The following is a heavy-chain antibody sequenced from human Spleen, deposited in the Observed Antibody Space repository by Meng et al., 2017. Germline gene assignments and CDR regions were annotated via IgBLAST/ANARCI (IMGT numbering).Heavy chain of an antibody. Sequence: LVPSWAEVRTPGASVKASCKPSGDNFPDYYIHWVRQAPGQGLEWMGRIDPKNGDTHYAQKFQGRVTMTGDTSISTAYMDLSGLRSDDTAVYYCARDEDISAAGKLFGDYWGQGTLVTVSS. D-gene: IGHD6-13*01. J-gene: IGHJ4*02. CDR2: IDPKNGDT. V-gene: IGHV1-2*06. CDR3: ARDEDISAAGKLFGDY. CDR1: GDNFPDYY.